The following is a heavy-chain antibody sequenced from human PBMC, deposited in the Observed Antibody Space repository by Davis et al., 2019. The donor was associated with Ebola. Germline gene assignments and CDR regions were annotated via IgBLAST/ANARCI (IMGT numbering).Heavy chain of an antibody. CDR2: LYGDGST. D-gene: IGHD1-26*01. Sequence: GGSLRLSCAASGFTFSTYWMSWVRQAPGKGLEWVSSLYGDGSTFYGDSVKGRFTVSRDNSKNTLYLHMNSVRAEDTALYYCARDLVGSYSWSLDSWGQGTLVTVSS. CDR3: ARDLVGSYSWSLDS. V-gene: IGHV3-53*01. CDR1: GFTFSTYW. J-gene: IGHJ4*02.